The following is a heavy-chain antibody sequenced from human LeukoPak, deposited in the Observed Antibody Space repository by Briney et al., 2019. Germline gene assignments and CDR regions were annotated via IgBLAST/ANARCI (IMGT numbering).Heavy chain of an antibody. CDR3: AKVYPFTAPGPPIFDY. D-gene: IGHD3-16*01. J-gene: IGHJ4*02. V-gene: IGHV3-30*02. CDR2: IQYDVNEM. CDR1: GFTFSRCG. Sequence: GGSLRLSCAASGFTFSRCGMHWVRQAPGKGLEWVAFIQYDVNEMAYADSVKGRFTISRDNSKNTLYLQMNSLIAEDTAVYYCAKVYPFTAPGPPIFDYWGQGTLVTVSS.